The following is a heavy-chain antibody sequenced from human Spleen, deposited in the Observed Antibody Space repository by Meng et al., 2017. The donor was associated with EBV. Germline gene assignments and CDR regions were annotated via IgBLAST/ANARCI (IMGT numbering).Heavy chain of an antibody. CDR3: ASESGRGFTPDY. Sequence: QVHLVQSGAEAKQPGHSVKGSGKTSGGTFRSDAVSWVRQAPGQGLEWMGGLIPMSDAPHYAQKFQGRVTIIADESTSTHYMDLSGLRSEDTAVYYCASESGRGFTPDYWGQGTMVTVSA. D-gene: IGHD3-10*01. CDR2: LIPMSDAP. V-gene: IGHV1-69*12. J-gene: IGHJ4*02. CDR1: GGTFRSDA.